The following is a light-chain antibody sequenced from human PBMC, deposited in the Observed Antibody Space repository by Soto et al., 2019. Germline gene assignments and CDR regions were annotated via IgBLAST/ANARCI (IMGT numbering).Light chain of an antibody. CDR2: AAS. Sequence: DIQMTQSPSSLSASVGDRVTITCRASQSISSYLNWYQQKPGKAPKILIYAASSLKSGVPSRFSGSGSGTDFTLTISSLQPEDFATYYCQQSYSTLMYTFGQGTKLEIK. CDR3: QQSYSTLMYT. J-gene: IGKJ2*01. CDR1: QSISSY. V-gene: IGKV1-39*01.